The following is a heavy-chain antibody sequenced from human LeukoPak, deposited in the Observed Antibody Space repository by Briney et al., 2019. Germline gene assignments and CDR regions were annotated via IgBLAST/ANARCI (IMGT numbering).Heavy chain of an antibody. CDR2: IKEDGSKK. V-gene: IGHV3-7*01. Sequence: GGSLRLSCAASGFTFNYYWMSWVRQAPGKGLEWVANIKEDGSKKYYVDSVKGRFTISRDNAKNSLYLQMNSLRAVDTAVYYCASVETVVMNVGVAIEGIDPWGQGTLVTVSS. D-gene: IGHD3-3*01. CDR3: ASVETVVMNVGVAIEGIDP. CDR1: GFTFNYYW. J-gene: IGHJ5*02.